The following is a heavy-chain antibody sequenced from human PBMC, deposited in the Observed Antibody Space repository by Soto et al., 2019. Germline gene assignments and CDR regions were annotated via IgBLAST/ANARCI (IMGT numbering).Heavy chain of an antibody. CDR3: ARDQYSSGRDYYYYGMDV. CDR2: IWYDGSNK. J-gene: IGHJ6*02. Sequence: GGSLRLSCAASGFTFSSYGMHWVRQAPGKGLEWVAVIWYDGSNKYYADSVKGRFTISRDNSKNTLYLQMNSLRAEDTAVYYCARDQYSSGRDYYYYGMDVWGQGTTVTVSS. CDR1: GFTFSSYG. D-gene: IGHD6-19*01. V-gene: IGHV3-33*01.